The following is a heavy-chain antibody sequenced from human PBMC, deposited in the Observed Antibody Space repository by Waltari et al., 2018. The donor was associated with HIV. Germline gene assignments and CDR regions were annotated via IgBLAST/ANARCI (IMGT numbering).Heavy chain of an antibody. Sequence: EVQLVESGGALVQQGRSLRLSCEASGFTFEDYALSWVRQVPGRGLEWVSGISGNSGSIRYADSVKGRFTMSRDNAKNSLFLEMNSLRLEDTALYYCVKDTGWGGFLAFDLWGQGTLVSVAS. D-gene: IGHD3-16*01. CDR2: ISGNSGSI. CDR3: VKDTGWGGFLAFDL. J-gene: IGHJ4*02. CDR1: GFTFEDYA. V-gene: IGHV3-9*01.